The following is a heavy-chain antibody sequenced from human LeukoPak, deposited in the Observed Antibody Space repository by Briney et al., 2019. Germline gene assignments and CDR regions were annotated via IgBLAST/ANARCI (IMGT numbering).Heavy chain of an antibody. J-gene: IGHJ4*02. CDR2: INSPGTTV. CDR3: ARDGDLAPAVPFDC. V-gene: IGHV3-48*03. CDR1: GFTFSSYE. D-gene: IGHD6-25*01. Sequence: GGSLRHSCAASGFTFSSYEMNWVRQAPGKGLEWVSYINSPGTTVYYAHSVKGRFTISRDNAKNSLYLQMNSLRADDTAIYYCARDGDLAPAVPFDCGGQGTLVTVSS.